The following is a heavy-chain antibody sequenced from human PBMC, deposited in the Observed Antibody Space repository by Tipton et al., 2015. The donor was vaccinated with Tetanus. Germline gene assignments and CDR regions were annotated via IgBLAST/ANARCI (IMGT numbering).Heavy chain of an antibody. Sequence: QSGAEVKKPEESLQISCKGSGYNFTVYYIGWVRQMPGKGLEWMGIVYPGDSTTKYSPSFQGQVTISADRSITTAYLRWSSLKASDTAIYYCARRRTTTALANYFDSWGQGTQVTVSS. CDR1: GYNFTVYY. J-gene: IGHJ4*02. V-gene: IGHV5-51*01. CDR2: VYPGDSTT. CDR3: ARRRTTTALANYFDS. D-gene: IGHD1-1*01.